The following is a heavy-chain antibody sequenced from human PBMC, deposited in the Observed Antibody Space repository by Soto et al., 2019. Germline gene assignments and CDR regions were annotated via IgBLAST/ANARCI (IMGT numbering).Heavy chain of an antibody. D-gene: IGHD7-27*01. CDR1: GITVSSNY. CDR2: IYSSGST. Sequence: GGSLRLSCAASGITVSSNYMSWVRQAPGKGLEWVSVIYSSGSTYYADSVKGRFTISRDNSKNTLYLQMNSLRAEDTAVYYCARPNWGSGGDDAFDIWGQGTMVTVSS. CDR3: ARPNWGSGGDDAFDI. V-gene: IGHV3-53*01. J-gene: IGHJ3*02.